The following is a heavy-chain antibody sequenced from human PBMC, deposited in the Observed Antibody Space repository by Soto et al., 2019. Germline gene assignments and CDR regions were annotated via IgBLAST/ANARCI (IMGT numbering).Heavy chain of an antibody. J-gene: IGHJ4*02. CDR3: ARENYEEYYFDY. Sequence: SETLSLTCTVSGGSISSGDYYWSWIRQPPGKGLEWIGYTYYSGSTYYNPSLKSRVTISVDTSKNQFSLKLSSVTAADTAVYYCARENYEEYYFDYWGQGTLVTVSS. D-gene: IGHD1-7*01. V-gene: IGHV4-30-4*01. CDR1: GGSISSGDYY. CDR2: TYYSGST.